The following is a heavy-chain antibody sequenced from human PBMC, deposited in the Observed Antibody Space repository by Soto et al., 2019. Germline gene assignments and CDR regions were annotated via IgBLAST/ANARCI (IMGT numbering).Heavy chain of an antibody. Sequence: ASVKVSCKASGYTFNSYGISWVRQAPGQELEWMGWISAYNGNKKYAQKLQGRVTMTTDTPGNTAYLELNSLISEDTAVYYCATPQDYDGCLDSWGQGTLVTVSS. V-gene: IGHV1-18*01. J-gene: IGHJ4*02. D-gene: IGHD3-22*01. CDR3: ATPQDYDGCLDS. CDR1: GYTFNSYG. CDR2: ISAYNGNK.